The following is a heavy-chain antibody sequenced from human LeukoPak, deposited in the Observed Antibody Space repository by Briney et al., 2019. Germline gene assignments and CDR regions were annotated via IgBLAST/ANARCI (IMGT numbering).Heavy chain of an antibody. CDR3: AIASIYYYGSVPFDY. CDR2: INPNSGGT. Sequence: ASVTVSCKASGYTFTGYYMHWVRQAPGQGLEWMGWINPNSGGTNYAQKFQGRVTMTRDTSISTAYMELSRLRSDDTAVYYCAIASIYYYGSVPFDYWGQGTLVTVSS. CDR1: GYTFTGYY. D-gene: IGHD3-10*01. V-gene: IGHV1-2*02. J-gene: IGHJ4*02.